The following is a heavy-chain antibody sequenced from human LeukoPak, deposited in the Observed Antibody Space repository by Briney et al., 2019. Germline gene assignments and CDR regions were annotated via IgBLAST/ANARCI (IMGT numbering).Heavy chain of an antibody. V-gene: IGHV3-23*01. D-gene: IGHD1-14*01. Sequence: GGSLRLSCAASAFTFSNHAMSWVRQAPGKGLEWVSTISSSGGGTFYADSVKGRFTISRDNSKNTLYLQINSLRAEDTAVYYCARTRGSYWYFDLWGRGTLVTVSS. J-gene: IGHJ2*01. CDR1: AFTFSNHA. CDR2: ISSSGGGT. CDR3: ARTRGSYWYFDL.